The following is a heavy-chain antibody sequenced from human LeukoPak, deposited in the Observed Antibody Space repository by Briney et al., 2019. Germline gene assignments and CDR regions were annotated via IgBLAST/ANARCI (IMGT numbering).Heavy chain of an antibody. J-gene: IGHJ4*02. CDR3: AKTTTGYSSGRYPGWPVDY. CDR2: IFGSGGTP. Sequence: GGSLRLSCAASGFTFTSYAMYWVRQAPGKGLEWVSGIFGSGGTPHYADSVQDRFTISRDNYQNTVYLQMNSLRAEDTAVYYCAKTTTGYSSGRYPGWPVDYWGQGTLVTVSS. CDR1: GFTFTSYA. V-gene: IGHV3-23*01. D-gene: IGHD6-19*01.